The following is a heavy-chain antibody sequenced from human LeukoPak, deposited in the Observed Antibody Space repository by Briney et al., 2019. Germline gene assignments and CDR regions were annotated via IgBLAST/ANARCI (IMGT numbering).Heavy chain of an antibody. V-gene: IGHV3-33*01. D-gene: IGHD2-2*01. J-gene: IGHJ6*02. CDR3: ARGGHCSTTSCSNYDGMDV. Sequence: GGSLRLSCAASGFTFSSYGKHWVRQAPGKGLEWVAATWYDGSNKYYADSVKGRFTISRDNSKNTLYLQMNSLRAEDTAVYFCARGGHCSTTSCSNYDGMDVWGQGTTLTVSS. CDR2: TWYDGSNK. CDR1: GFTFSSYG.